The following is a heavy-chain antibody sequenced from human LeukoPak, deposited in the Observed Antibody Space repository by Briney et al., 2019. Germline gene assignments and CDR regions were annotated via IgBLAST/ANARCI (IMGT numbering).Heavy chain of an antibody. CDR3: ARLLYDYWSGSYYYFDY. CDR1: GGSISSSSSTYH. Sequence: PSETLSLTCSVSGGSISSSSSTYHWGWIRQPPGGGLGGIGGIYYSGSTYYNPSLKSRVTISVDMSKTQFSLKLSSVTAADTAVYYCARLLYDYWSGSYYYFDYWGQGTLVTVSS. J-gene: IGHJ4*02. D-gene: IGHD3-3*01. CDR2: IYYSGST. V-gene: IGHV4-39*07.